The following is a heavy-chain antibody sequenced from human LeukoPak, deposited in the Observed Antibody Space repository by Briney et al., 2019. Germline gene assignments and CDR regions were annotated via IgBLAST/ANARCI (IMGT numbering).Heavy chain of an antibody. D-gene: IGHD3-22*01. V-gene: IGHV4-59*01. CDR1: GGSISSYY. Sequence: SETLSLTCTVSGGSISSYYWSWIRQPPGKGLEWIGYIYYSGSTNYNPSPKSRVTISVDTSKNQFSLKLSSVTAADTAVYYCARDASYYYDSSGYYYYYYMDVWGKGTTVTVSS. CDR3: ARDASYYYDSSGYYYYYYMDV. CDR2: IYYSGST. J-gene: IGHJ6*03.